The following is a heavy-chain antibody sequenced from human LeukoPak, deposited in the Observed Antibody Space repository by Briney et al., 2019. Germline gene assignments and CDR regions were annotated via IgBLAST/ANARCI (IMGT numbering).Heavy chain of an antibody. V-gene: IGHV3-23*01. Sequence: GGSLRLSCAASGFTFRSYAMSWVRQAPGKGLEWVSAISGSGGSTYYADSVKGRFTISRDNSRNTLSLQMNSLRVEDTAVYYCAVAGSGTFDIWGQGTVVIVSS. CDR3: AVAGSGTFDI. D-gene: IGHD3-10*01. J-gene: IGHJ3*02. CDR2: ISGSGGST. CDR1: GFTFRSYA.